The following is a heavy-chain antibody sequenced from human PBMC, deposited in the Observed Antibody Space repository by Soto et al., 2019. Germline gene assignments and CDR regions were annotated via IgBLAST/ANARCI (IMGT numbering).Heavy chain of an antibody. CDR3: AREGAKRYYYYYGMDV. D-gene: IGHD3-16*01. J-gene: IGHJ6*02. CDR1: GGSISSGGYY. V-gene: IGHV4-31*03. Sequence: QVQLQESGPGLVKPSQTLSLTCTVSGGSISSGGYYWSWIRQHPGKGLEWIGYIYYSGSTYYNPSLKSRVTISVDTSKNQFSLKLSSVTAADTAVYYRAREGAKRYYYYYGMDVWGQGTTVTVSS. CDR2: IYYSGST.